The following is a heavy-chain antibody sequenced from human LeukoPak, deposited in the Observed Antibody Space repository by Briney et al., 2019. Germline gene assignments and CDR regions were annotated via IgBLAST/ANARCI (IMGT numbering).Heavy chain of an antibody. CDR3: ARGLYYYDSSGSDY. J-gene: IGHJ4*02. Sequence: SETLSLTCAVSGYSISSGYYWGWIRQPPGKGLEWIGSIYHSGSTYYNPSLKSRVTISVDTSKNQFSLKLSSVTAADTAVCYCARGLYYYDSSGSDYWGQGTLVTVSS. CDR2: IYHSGST. D-gene: IGHD3-22*01. CDR1: GYSISSGYY. V-gene: IGHV4-38-2*01.